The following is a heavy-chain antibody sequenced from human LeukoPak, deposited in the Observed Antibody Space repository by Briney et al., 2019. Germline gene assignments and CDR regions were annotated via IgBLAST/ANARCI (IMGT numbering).Heavy chain of an antibody. V-gene: IGHV1-2*02. J-gene: IGHJ4*02. CDR2: IDPNSGDR. Sequence: GASVKVSCKASGYTFTGHYIHWARQAPGQGLEWMGWIDPNSGDRNCAQKFQGRVTMTRDTSISTVYTELSRLGPDDTAVYYCAREGWDQRDTASFDHWGQGTLVTVSS. CDR3: AREGWDQRDTASFDH. CDR1: GYTFTGHY. D-gene: IGHD6-19*01.